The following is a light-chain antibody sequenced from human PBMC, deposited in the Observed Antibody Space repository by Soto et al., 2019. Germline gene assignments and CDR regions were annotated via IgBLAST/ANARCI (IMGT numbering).Light chain of an antibody. Sequence: QSVLTQPASVSGSPGQSITISCTGTSSDVGGYNYVSWYQQHPGKAPKLMIYEVRNRPSGVSNRFSGSKSGNTASLTISGLQAADEADYYCSSYTSSSTLVFGGGTKLTVL. V-gene: IGLV2-14*01. CDR3: SSYTSSSTLV. J-gene: IGLJ2*01. CDR1: SSDVGGYNY. CDR2: EVR.